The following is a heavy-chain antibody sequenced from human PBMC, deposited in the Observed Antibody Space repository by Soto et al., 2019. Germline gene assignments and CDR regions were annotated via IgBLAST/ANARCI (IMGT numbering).Heavy chain of an antibody. CDR3: ARATYYYDSSGYYYGWFDP. CDR1: GYTFTSYG. J-gene: IGHJ5*02. D-gene: IGHD3-22*01. Sequence: ASVKVSCKASGYTFTSYGVSWERQAPGQGLEWMGIINPSGGSTSYAQKFQGRVTMTRDTSTSTVYMELSSLRSEDTAVYYCARATYYYDSSGYYYGWFDPWGQGTLVTVSS. CDR2: INPSGGST. V-gene: IGHV1-46*03.